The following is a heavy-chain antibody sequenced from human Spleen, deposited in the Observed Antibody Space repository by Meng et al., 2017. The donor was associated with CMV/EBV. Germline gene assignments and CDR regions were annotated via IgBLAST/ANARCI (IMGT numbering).Heavy chain of an antibody. CDR3: AIYDSSGYYPDAFDI. Sequence: GGSMRLSCVVSRFTFNDFEMSWVRQAPGKGPEWVSYISSSGYTIYYADSVKGRFTISRDSSKNTLYLQMTSLRAEDTAVYYCAIYDSSGYYPDAFDIWGQGTMVTVSS. J-gene: IGHJ3*02. D-gene: IGHD3-22*01. V-gene: IGHV3-48*03. CDR2: ISSSGYTI. CDR1: RFTFNDFE.